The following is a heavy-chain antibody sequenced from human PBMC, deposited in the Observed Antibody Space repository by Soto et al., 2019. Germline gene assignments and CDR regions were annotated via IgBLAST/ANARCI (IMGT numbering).Heavy chain of an antibody. J-gene: IGHJ4*02. CDR1: GDSITSGYY. D-gene: IGHD3-3*01. CDR3: GRETYNDFWSGSLPAEY. Sequence: SETLSLTCTVSGDSITSGYYWAWLRQPPGKGLEWIGSIYQTGSTYYNPSLKSRVTISVHTSKNQFSLKLSSVTAADTAVYYCGRETYNDFWSGSLPAEYWGQGALVTVSS. CDR2: IYQTGST. V-gene: IGHV4-38-2*02.